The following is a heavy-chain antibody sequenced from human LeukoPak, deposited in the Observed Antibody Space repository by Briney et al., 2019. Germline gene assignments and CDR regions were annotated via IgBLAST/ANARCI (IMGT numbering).Heavy chain of an antibody. CDR2: ISWSGGST. CDR1: GFTFSSYA. V-gene: IGHV3-23*01. CDR3: AKSGYTYYDSSGYADY. D-gene: IGHD3-22*01. Sequence: ETGRSLRLSCAASGFTFSSYAMSWVRQAPGKGLEWVSAISWSGGSTYYADSVKGRFTISRENSKTTLYMQMTSLRDEETAVYYCAKSGYTYYDSSGYADYWGQGTLVTVSS. J-gene: IGHJ4*02.